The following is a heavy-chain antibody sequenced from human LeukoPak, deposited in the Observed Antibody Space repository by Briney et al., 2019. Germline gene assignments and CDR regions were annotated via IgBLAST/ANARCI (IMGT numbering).Heavy chain of an antibody. Sequence: GGSLRLSCAASGFTFDDYAMHWVRQAPGKGLEWVSGTSWNSGSIGYADSVKGRFTISRDNAKNSLYLQMNSLRAEDTAVYYCAKGGYDFWSGYYTDDAFDIWGQGTMVTVSS. D-gene: IGHD3-3*01. J-gene: IGHJ3*02. CDR3: AKGGYDFWSGYYTDDAFDI. CDR2: TSWNSGSI. V-gene: IGHV3-9*01. CDR1: GFTFDDYA.